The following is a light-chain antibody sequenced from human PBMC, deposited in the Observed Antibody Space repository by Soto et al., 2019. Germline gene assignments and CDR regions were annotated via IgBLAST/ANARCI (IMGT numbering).Light chain of an antibody. CDR1: QSVSSN. Sequence: ERMMTQSPGTLSASPGERATLSCRASQSVSSNLAWYQQKPGQAPRLLIYAVSTRATGIPARFSGSGSGTEFTLTISSLQSEDFAVDYCQQYNKWPLTFGQGTKVEIK. J-gene: IGKJ1*01. CDR3: QQYNKWPLT. V-gene: IGKV3-15*01. CDR2: AVS.